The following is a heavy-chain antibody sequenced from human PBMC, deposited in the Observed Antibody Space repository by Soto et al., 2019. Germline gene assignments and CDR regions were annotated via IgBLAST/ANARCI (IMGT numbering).Heavy chain of an antibody. J-gene: IGHJ6*02. CDR2: IYYSGST. Sequence: QVQLQESGPGLVKPSETLSLTCTVSGGSISSYYWSWIRQPPGKGLEWIGYIYYSGSTNYNPSLKRRVTISVDTSKNQFSLKLSSVTAADTAVYYCARLSGTSSGYSYGYYGMDVWGQGTTVTVSS. V-gene: IGHV4-59*08. D-gene: IGHD5-18*01. CDR1: GGSISSYY. CDR3: ARLSGTSSGYSYGYYGMDV.